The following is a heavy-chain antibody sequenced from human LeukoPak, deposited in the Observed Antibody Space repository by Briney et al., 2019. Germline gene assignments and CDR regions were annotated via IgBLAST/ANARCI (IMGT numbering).Heavy chain of an antibody. V-gene: IGHV3-30*02. CDR3: AKDRPNSYSFFDI. D-gene: IGHD5-18*01. CDR2: IWYDGSNK. Sequence: PGGSLRLSCAASGFTFSSYGMHWVRQAPGKGLEWVAVIWYDGSNKYYADSVKGRFTTSRDTSKNTLYLQMNSLRAEDTAVYYCAKDRPNSYSFFDIWGQGTMVTVSS. J-gene: IGHJ3*02. CDR1: GFTFSSYG.